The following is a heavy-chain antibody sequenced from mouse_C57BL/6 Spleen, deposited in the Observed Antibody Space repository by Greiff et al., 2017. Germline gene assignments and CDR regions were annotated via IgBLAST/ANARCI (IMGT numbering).Heavy chain of an antibody. Sequence: QVQLQQPGAELVKPGASVKLSCKASGYTFTSYWMHWVKQRPGQGLEWIGMIHPNSGSTNYNEKFKSKATLTVDKSSSTAYMQLGSLTSEDSAVYYCASSYCSNYGWFAYWGQGTLVTVSA. CDR3: ASSYCSNYGWFAY. V-gene: IGHV1-64*01. J-gene: IGHJ3*01. CDR2: IHPNSGST. D-gene: IGHD2-5*01. CDR1: GYTFTSYW.